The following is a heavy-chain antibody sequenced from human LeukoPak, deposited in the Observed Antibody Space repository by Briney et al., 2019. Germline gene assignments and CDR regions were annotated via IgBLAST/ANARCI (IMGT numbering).Heavy chain of an antibody. CDR1: GFTFSSYG. CDR2: ISDNGAVT. D-gene: IGHD3-22*01. V-gene: IGHV3-23*01. CDR3: AKGLTAGLVVVIPFDY. Sequence: GGSLRLSCAASGFTFSSYGMSWVRQAPGKGLEWVSVISDNGAVTFYGDSVKGRFTISRDNSKNTLYLQMNSLRAEDTAVYYCAKGLTAGLVVVIPFDYWGQGTLVTVSS. J-gene: IGHJ4*02.